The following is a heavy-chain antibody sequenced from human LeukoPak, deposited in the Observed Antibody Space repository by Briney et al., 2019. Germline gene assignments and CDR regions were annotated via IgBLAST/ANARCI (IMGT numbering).Heavy chain of an antibody. J-gene: IGHJ4*02. CDR2: IYYSGST. D-gene: IGHD3-22*01. V-gene: IGHV4-31*03. Sequence: SETLSLTCTVSGGSISSGGYYWSWIRQHPGEGLEWIGYIYYSGSTDYNPSLKSRVTISIDTSKNQSSLKLTSVTAADTAVYYCARHRVGDSSGYNYPFDYWGQGTLVTVSS. CDR1: GGSISSGGYY. CDR3: ARHRVGDSSGYNYPFDY.